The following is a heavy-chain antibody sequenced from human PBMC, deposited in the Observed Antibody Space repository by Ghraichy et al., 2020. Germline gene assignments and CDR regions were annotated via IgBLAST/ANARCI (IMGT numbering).Heavy chain of an antibody. CDR1: GFTFSSYS. J-gene: IGHJ5*02. Sequence: GGSLRLSCAASGFTFSSYSMNWVRQAPGKGLEWVSSISSSSSYIYYADSVKGRFTISRDNAKNSLYLQMNSLRAEDTAVYYCARDSPSAPNWFDPWGQGTLVTVSS. CDR3: ARDSPSAPNWFDP. V-gene: IGHV3-21*01. CDR2: ISSSSSYI.